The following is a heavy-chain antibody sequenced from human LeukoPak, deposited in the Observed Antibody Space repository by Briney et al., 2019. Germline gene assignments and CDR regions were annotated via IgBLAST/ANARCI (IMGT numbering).Heavy chain of an antibody. CDR1: GGSIRSYS. CDR2: IHHSRST. D-gene: IGHD3-10*01. CDR3: ARGRGRGSGNWFDP. J-gene: IGHJ5*02. V-gene: IGHV4-59*12. Sequence: SETLSLTCTVSGGSIRSYSWSWIRQPPGSGLEWIGYIHHSRSTNYNPSLKSRVTVSVDTPKNQFSLKLSSVTAADTAVYYCARGRGRGSGNWFDPWGQGTLVTVSS.